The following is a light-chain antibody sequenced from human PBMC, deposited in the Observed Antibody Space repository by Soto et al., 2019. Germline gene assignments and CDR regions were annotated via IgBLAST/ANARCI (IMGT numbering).Light chain of an antibody. CDR1: QSFRGL. Sequence: EIVLTQSPATLSLSPGERATLSCRASQSFRGLFAWYQQQPGQAPRLLIYDAYNRATGIPPRFSGSGSGTDFTLTISSLEPEDFAVYFCQQYNNWPITFGQGTRLAIK. CDR2: DAY. J-gene: IGKJ5*01. CDR3: QQYNNWPIT. V-gene: IGKV3-11*01.